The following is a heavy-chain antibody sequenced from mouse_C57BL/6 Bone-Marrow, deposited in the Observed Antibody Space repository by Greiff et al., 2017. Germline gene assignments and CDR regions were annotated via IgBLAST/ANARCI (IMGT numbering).Heavy chain of an antibody. CDR3: ARYEYGNYDYFDY. Sequence: EVKLQESGPGLVKPSQSLSLTCTVTGYSITSDYAWNWIRQFPGNKLEWMGYISYSGSTSYNPSLKSRISITRDTSKNQFFLQLNSVTTEDTATYYCARYEYGNYDYFDYWGQGTTLTVSS. J-gene: IGHJ2*01. D-gene: IGHD2-10*02. V-gene: IGHV3-2*02. CDR2: ISYSGST. CDR1: GYSITSDYA.